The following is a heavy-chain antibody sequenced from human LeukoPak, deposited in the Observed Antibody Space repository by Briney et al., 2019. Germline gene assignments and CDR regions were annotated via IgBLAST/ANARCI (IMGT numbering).Heavy chain of an antibody. CDR1: GFTFSSYA. CDR3: ARDRGRAVTTSTFFDY. V-gene: IGHV3-30-3*01. CDR2: ISYDGSNK. Sequence: QAGGSLRLSCAASGFTFSSYAMHWVRQAPGKGLEWVAVISYDGSNKYYADSVKGRFTISRDNSKNTLYLQMNSLRAEDTAVYYCARDRGRAVTTSTFFDYWGQGTLVTVSP. D-gene: IGHD4-17*01. J-gene: IGHJ4*02.